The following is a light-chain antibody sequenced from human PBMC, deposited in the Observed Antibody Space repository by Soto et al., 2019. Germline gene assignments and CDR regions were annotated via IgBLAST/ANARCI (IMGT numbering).Light chain of an antibody. CDR1: QGISNY. CDR3: QKDNNAPQT. J-gene: IGKJ1*01. CDR2: AAS. V-gene: IGKV1-27*01. Sequence: DIQMTQSPSSLSASVGDRVSITCRASQGISNYLAWYQQKPGKVPKLLIYAASTLQSGIPCRFSGCRSGTDFNLTISTLQPEAVATSYCQKDNNAPQTSGKRTKVEIK.